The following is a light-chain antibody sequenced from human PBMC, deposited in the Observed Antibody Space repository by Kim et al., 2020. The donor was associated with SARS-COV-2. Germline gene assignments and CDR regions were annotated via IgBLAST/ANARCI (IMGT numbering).Light chain of an antibody. CDR3: NSRASRGNHWV. Sequence: SSELTQDHAVSVALGQTVRITCQGDSLRSYYASWYQQKPGQAPVLVIYGKNNRPSGIPDRFSGSSSGNTASLTITGAQAEDEADYYCNSRASRGNHWVFGGGTQLTVL. V-gene: IGLV3-19*01. CDR2: GKN. J-gene: IGLJ3*02. CDR1: SLRSYY.